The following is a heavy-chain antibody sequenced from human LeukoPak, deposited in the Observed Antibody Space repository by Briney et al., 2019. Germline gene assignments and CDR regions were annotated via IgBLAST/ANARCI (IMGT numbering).Heavy chain of an antibody. J-gene: IGHJ6*02. Sequence: GGSLRLSCAASGFTSSGSAMHWVRQASGKGLEWVGRIRSKANSYATAYAASVKGRFTISRDDSKNTAYLQMNSLKTEDTAVYYCTRHPVAAANYGMDVWGQGTTVTVSS. CDR2: IRSKANSYAT. D-gene: IGHD6-13*01. CDR1: GFTSSGSA. V-gene: IGHV3-73*01. CDR3: TRHPVAAANYGMDV.